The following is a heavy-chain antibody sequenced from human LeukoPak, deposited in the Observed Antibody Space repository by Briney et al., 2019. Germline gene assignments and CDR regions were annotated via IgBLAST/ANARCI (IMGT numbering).Heavy chain of an antibody. J-gene: IGHJ6*02. Sequence: GGSLRLSCAASGFTFSSYAVSWVRQAPGKGLEWVSAISGSGGSTYYADSVKGRFTISRDNSKNTLYLQMNSLRAEDTAVYYCAKDLVGRDFWSGYPTSFWYHVMDVWGQGTTVTVSS. V-gene: IGHV3-23*01. CDR2: ISGSGGST. CDR1: GFTFSSYA. D-gene: IGHD3-3*01. CDR3: AKDLVGRDFWSGYPTSFWYHVMDV.